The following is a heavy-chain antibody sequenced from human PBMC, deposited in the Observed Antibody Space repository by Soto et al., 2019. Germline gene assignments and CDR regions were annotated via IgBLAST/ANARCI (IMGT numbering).Heavy chain of an antibody. V-gene: IGHV4-39*01. J-gene: IGHJ4*02. CDR3: ARHPVRLRLIY. Sequence: PSETLSLTCTVSGGSISSSSYYWGWIRQPPGKGLEWIGSIYYSGSTYYNPSLKSRVTISVDTSKNQFSLKLSSVTAADTAVYYCARHPVRLRLIYWGQGTLVTVSS. CDR1: GGSISSSSYY. D-gene: IGHD1-1*01. CDR2: IYYSGST.